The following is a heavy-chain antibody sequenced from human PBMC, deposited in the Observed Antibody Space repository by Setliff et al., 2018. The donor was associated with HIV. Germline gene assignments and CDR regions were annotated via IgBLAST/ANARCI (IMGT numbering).Heavy chain of an antibody. J-gene: IGHJ2*01. V-gene: IGHV4-34*01. CDR3: AREGGQGYSGSGSFYHRNFDL. D-gene: IGHD3-10*01. CDR2: INQSGNT. Sequence: SWVRRAPGRGLEWIGEINQSGNTNFNPSLKSRLIISVDTSKSQFSLKLTSVTAADTALYYCAREGGQGYSGSGSFYHRNFDLWGRGTLVTVSS.